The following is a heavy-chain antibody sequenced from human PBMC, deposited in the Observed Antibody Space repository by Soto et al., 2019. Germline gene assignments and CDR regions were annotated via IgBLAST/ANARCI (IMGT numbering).Heavy chain of an antibody. CDR1: GFTFSTYA. V-gene: IGHV3-30-3*01. J-gene: IGHJ4*02. CDR2: ISYDGSDE. CDR3: TRAEAVAGPYYFDY. Sequence: PVGSLRLSCAASGFTFSTYAMHWVGQAPGKGLEWLAVISYDGSDEYFADSVKGRFTISRDNSKNTLYLQMNSLGTEDTAVYYCTRAEAVAGPYYFDYWGQGTLVTVSS. D-gene: IGHD6-19*01.